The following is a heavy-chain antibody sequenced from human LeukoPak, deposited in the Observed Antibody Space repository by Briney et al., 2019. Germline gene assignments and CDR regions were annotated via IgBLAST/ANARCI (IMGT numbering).Heavy chain of an antibody. CDR2: IYVTGT. CDR3: ARHIGGGIEDMDV. D-gene: IGHD3-16*02. Sequence: SETLSLTCTVSGGSIGTYYWSWIRQSPGKGLEWIGFIYVTGTRYNPYLQSRVTISVDRSRNQFFLKMSSVTAADTAVYYCARHIGGGIEDMDVWGKGTKVIVSS. CDR1: GGSIGTYY. J-gene: IGHJ6*03. V-gene: IGHV4-59*08.